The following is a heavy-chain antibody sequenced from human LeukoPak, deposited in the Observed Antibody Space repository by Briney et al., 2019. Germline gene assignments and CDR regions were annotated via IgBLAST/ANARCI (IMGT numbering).Heavy chain of an antibody. Sequence: PGGSLGLSCAASGFTFSSYAMSWVRQAPGKGLEWVSAISGSGSSTYYADAVKGRFTISRDNSKNTLYLQMNSLRAEDTAVYYCAKEGYCSTTSCSRQYFQHWGQGTLVTVSS. D-gene: IGHD2-2*01. J-gene: IGHJ1*01. CDR2: ISGSGSST. CDR1: GFTFSSYA. CDR3: AKEGYCSTTSCSRQYFQH. V-gene: IGHV3-23*01.